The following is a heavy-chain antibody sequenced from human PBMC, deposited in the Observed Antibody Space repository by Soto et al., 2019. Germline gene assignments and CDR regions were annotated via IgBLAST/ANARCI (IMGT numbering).Heavy chain of an antibody. V-gene: IGHV1-69*13. CDR1: GGTFSNYA. Sequence: ASVKVSCKASGGTFSNYALSWVRQAPGQGLEWMGGIIPVFGPAHYAQKFQGRVTITADESTSTAYVELSSLRSEDTAVYYCARAGTGSYLNAFDVWGQGTMVTVSS. CDR2: IIPVFGPA. D-gene: IGHD1-26*01. CDR3: ARAGTGSYLNAFDV. J-gene: IGHJ3*01.